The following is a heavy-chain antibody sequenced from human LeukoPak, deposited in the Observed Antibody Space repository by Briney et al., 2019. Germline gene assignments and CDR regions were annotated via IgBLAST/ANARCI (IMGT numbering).Heavy chain of an antibody. CDR1: GFTFSTYW. CDR3: ATDRDNSDWQKRFDS. Sequence: PGGSLRLSCAASGFTFSTYWMNWYRQAPGKGLERVGNINQHASEINYVDSVRGRFTISRDNAKNSLHLQMNSLRAEDTAVYSCATDRDNSDWQKRFDSWGQGTLVSVSS. D-gene: IGHD2-21*02. V-gene: IGHV3-7*01. J-gene: IGHJ4*02. CDR2: INQHASEI.